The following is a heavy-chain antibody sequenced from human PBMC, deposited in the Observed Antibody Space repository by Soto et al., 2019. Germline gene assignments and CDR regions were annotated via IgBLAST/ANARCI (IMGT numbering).Heavy chain of an antibody. D-gene: IGHD5-12*01. V-gene: IGHV4-30-2*06. J-gene: IGHJ4*02. CDR3: ARGGGYDSFDY. CDR1: GASISYGGFS. CDR2: ISHLEST. Sequence: SETLSLTCTVSGASISYGGFSWSWIRQSPGKGLEWIGYISHLESTYFHPSFKSRLTMSIDRTRNQFSLKLSSVTAADMAVYYCARGGGYDSFDYWGQGALVTVSS.